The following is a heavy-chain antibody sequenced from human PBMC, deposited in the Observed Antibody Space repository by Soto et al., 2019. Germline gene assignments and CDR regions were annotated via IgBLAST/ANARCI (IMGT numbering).Heavy chain of an antibody. J-gene: IGHJ4*02. Sequence: PGGSLRLSCAASGFTFSSYAMTWVRQAPGKGLEWVSVISSSGSNTHYADSVKGRFTISRDNSKNTLYLQMNSLRAEDTAEYYCAKESQEEGYGYWGQGTLVTVSS. D-gene: IGHD5-18*01. CDR2: ISSSGSNT. V-gene: IGHV3-23*01. CDR1: GFTFSSYA. CDR3: AKESQEEGYGY.